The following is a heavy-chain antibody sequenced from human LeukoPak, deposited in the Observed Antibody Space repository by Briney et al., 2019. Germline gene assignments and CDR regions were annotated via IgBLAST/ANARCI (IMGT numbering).Heavy chain of an antibody. J-gene: IGHJ4*02. CDR1: GDSISSSSYY. CDR2: IYYSGST. CDR3: ARLPTVSLDFDY. V-gene: IGHV4-39*01. D-gene: IGHD4-11*01. Sequence: PSETLSLTCTVSGDSISSSSYYWGWIRQPPGKRLEWIGSIYYSGSTYYNPSLKSRVTVSVDTSKNQFSLKLSSVTAADTAVYYCARLPTVSLDFDYWGQGTLVTVSS.